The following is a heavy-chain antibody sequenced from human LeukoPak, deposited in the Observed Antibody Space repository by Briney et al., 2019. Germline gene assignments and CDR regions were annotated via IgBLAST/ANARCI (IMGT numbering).Heavy chain of an antibody. V-gene: IGHV4-39*07. J-gene: IGHJ4*02. D-gene: IGHD3-22*01. CDR3: ARVHYYYDSSGPDY. Sequence: SETLSLTCTVSGDSIRTSKYYWGWIRQPPGKGLEWIGSIYHSGSTYYNPSLKSRVTVSVDTSKNQFSLKLSSVTAADTAVYYCARVHYYYDSSGPDYWGQGTLVTVSS. CDR1: GDSIRTSKYY. CDR2: IYHSGST.